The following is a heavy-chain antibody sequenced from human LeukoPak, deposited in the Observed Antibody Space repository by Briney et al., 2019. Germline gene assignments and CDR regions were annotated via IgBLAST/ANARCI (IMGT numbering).Heavy chain of an antibody. J-gene: IGHJ4*02. Sequence: SETLSLTCTVSGGSITSYYWSWIRQPPGKGLECIGYIYYSGSTYYNPSLKSRVIISVDTSKNQFSLKLSSVTAADTAVYYCARGLAAAGPFDYWGQGTLVTVSS. CDR3: ARGLAAAGPFDY. CDR2: IYYSGST. CDR1: GGSITSYY. D-gene: IGHD6-13*01. V-gene: IGHV4-59*08.